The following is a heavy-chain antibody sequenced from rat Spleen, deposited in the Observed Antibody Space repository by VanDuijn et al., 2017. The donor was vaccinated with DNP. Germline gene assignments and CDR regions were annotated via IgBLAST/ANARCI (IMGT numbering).Heavy chain of an antibody. D-gene: IGHD1-11*01. CDR1: GFTLSDYY. V-gene: IGHV5-22*01. CDR3: VRWTTGQYFDY. CDR2: IRYDVGTT. Sequence: EVQLVESGGGLVQPGRSLKLSCAASGFTLSDYYMAWVRQAPTKGLEWVAYIRYDVGTTYYGDSVKGRFTLSRDNAKSTLYLQMNSLRSEDMATYYCVRWTTGQYFDYWGQGVMVTVSS. J-gene: IGHJ2*01.